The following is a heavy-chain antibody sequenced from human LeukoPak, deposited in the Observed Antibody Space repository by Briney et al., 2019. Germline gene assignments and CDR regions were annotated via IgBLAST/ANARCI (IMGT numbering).Heavy chain of an antibody. V-gene: IGHV4-59*01. D-gene: IGHD6-19*01. CDR3: ARRSGIAVAEAAFDI. CDR2: IYYSGST. J-gene: IGHJ3*02. CDR1: GGSISSYY. Sequence: SETLSLTCTVSGGSISSYYWSWIRQPPGKGLEWIGYIYYSGSTNYNPSLKSRVTISVDTSKNQFSLKLSSVTAADTAVYYCARRSGIAVAEAAFDIWGQGTMVTVSS.